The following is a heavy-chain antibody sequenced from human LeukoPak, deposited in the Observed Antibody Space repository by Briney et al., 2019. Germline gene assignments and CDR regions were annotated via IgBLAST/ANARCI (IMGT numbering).Heavy chain of an antibody. CDR3: ARDYSPGSSLVLDAFDI. J-gene: IGHJ3*02. Sequence: SQTLSLTCTVSGGSINSGRYYWSWIRQPPGKGLEWIGYIYYTGTTYYNPSLKSRVTISVDTSKNQFSLKLTSVTAADTAVYYCARDYSPGSSLVLDAFDIWGQGTMVTVSS. V-gene: IGHV4-30-4*08. CDR2: IYYTGTT. D-gene: IGHD6-13*01. CDR1: GGSINSGRYY.